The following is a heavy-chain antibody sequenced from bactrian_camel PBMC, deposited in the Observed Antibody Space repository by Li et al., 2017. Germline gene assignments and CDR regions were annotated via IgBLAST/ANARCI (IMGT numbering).Heavy chain of an antibody. CDR3: AARGPYCYTKLSVADFTY. CDR1: RYTYSNKC. CDR2: IYTGDGST. J-gene: IGHJ6*01. D-gene: IGHD2*01. Sequence: VQLVESGGDSVQAGGSLRLSCATSRYTYSNKCMGWFRQAPGKEREGVAAIYTGDGSTFYADSVKGRFTISQDNAKNTVYLQMNSLKPEDTAMYYCAARGPYCYTKLSVADFTYWGQGTQ. V-gene: IGHV3S40*01.